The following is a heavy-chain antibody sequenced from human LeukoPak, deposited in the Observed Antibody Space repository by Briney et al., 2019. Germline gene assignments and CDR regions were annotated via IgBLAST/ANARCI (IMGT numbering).Heavy chain of an antibody. CDR1: GFTFDDYA. Sequence: GGSLRLSCAASGFTFDDYAMHWVRQAPGKGLEWVSGISWNSGSIGYADSVKGRFTISRDNAKNSLYLQMNSLRAEDTALYYCAKGDYYDSSGYPDDYWGQGTLVTVSS. J-gene: IGHJ4*02. D-gene: IGHD3-22*01. CDR2: ISWNSGSI. V-gene: IGHV3-9*01. CDR3: AKGDYYDSSGYPDDY.